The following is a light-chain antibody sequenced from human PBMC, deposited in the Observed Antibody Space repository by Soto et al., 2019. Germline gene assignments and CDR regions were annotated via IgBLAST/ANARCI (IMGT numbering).Light chain of an antibody. CDR3: QTWDTGIRV. Sequence: QPVLTQSPSASASLGASVKLTCTLSSGHSSYAIAWHQQQPEKGPRYLMKLNSDGSHSKGGGIPDRFSGSSSGAERYLTISSLQSEDEADYYCQTWDTGIRVFGGGTKLTVL. CDR1: SGHSSYA. V-gene: IGLV4-69*01. CDR2: LNSDGSH. J-gene: IGLJ3*02.